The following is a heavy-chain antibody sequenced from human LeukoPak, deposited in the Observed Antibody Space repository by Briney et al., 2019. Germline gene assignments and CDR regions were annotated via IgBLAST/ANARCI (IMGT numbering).Heavy chain of an antibody. D-gene: IGHD1-26*01. CDR1: GFTFSSYA. J-gene: IGHJ6*02. Sequence: GGSLRLSCAASGFTFSSYAMSWVRQAPGKGLEWVSAISGSGGSTYYADSVKGRFTISRDNSKNTLYLQMNSLRAEDTAVYYCAKQTTYSGRTPTSYYYGMDVWGQGTTVTVSS. CDR2: ISGSGGST. CDR3: AKQTTYSGRTPTSYYYGMDV. V-gene: IGHV3-23*01.